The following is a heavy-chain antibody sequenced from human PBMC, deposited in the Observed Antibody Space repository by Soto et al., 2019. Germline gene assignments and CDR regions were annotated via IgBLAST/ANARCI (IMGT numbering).Heavy chain of an antibody. D-gene: IGHD3-9*01. V-gene: IGHV3-66*01. CDR2: IYGGGST. CDR3: ASLPDWDFDC. CDR1: GFTVSNNY. J-gene: IGHJ4*02. Sequence: PGGSLRLSCAASGFTVSNNYMSWVRQAPGKGLEWLSVIYGGGSTYYADSVKGRFTISRDNSKNTLYLQMNSLRAEDTAVYYCASLPDWDFDCWGQGTLVTVSS.